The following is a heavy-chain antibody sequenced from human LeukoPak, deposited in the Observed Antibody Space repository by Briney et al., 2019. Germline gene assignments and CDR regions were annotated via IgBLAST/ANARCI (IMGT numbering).Heavy chain of an antibody. CDR2: ISGSGGST. D-gene: IGHD2-8*02. Sequence: GGSLRLPCAASGFTFSNYAMSWVRQAPGKGLEWVSAISGSGGSTYYADSVKGRFTISRDNSNNTLYLQMNSLRVEDTAAYYCAKDDTLVALELAYYYFYGMDVWGQGTTVTVSS. CDR1: GFTFSNYA. V-gene: IGHV3-23*01. J-gene: IGHJ6*02. CDR3: AKDDTLVALELAYYYFYGMDV.